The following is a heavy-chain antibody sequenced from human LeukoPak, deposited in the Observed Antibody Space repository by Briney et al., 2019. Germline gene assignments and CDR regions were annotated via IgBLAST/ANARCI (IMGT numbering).Heavy chain of an antibody. Sequence: SETLSLTCTVSGGSISSSSYYWGWIRQPPGKGLEWIGSIYYSGSTYYNPSLKSRVTISVDTSKNQFSLKLSSVTAADTAVYYCARHFSSGCYDYWGQGTLVTVSS. CDR2: IYYSGST. J-gene: IGHJ4*02. CDR3: ARHFSSGCYDY. D-gene: IGHD3-22*01. CDR1: GGSISSSSYY. V-gene: IGHV4-39*01.